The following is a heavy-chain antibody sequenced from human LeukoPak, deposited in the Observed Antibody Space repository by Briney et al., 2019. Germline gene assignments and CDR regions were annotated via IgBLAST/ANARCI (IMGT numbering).Heavy chain of an antibody. D-gene: IGHD3-10*01. CDR2: ISGSGGST. CDR3: ARHYGSGTYYNYFEY. J-gene: IGHJ4*02. Sequence: GGSLRLSCAASGFTFSSYAMSWVRQAPGKGLEWVSAISGSGGSTYYADSVKGRFTISRDNSKNTLYLQMHSLRAEDTTVYYCARHYGSGTYYNYFEYWGQGTLVTVSS. CDR1: GFTFSSYA. V-gene: IGHV3-23*01.